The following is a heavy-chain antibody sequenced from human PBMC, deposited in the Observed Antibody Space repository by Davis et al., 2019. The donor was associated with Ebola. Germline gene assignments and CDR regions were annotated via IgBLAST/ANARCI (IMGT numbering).Heavy chain of an antibody. CDR3: AKISVSYGDYAYFDY. J-gene: IGHJ4*02. V-gene: IGHV3-7*01. CDR1: GFTFSSYW. CDR2: IKQDGSEK. Sequence: PGGSLRLSCAASGFTFSSYWMSWVRQAPGKGLEWVANIKQDGSEKYYADSVKGRFTISRDTSKNTLYLQMNSLRAEDTAVYYCAKISVSYGDYAYFDYWGQGTLVTVSS. D-gene: IGHD4-17*01.